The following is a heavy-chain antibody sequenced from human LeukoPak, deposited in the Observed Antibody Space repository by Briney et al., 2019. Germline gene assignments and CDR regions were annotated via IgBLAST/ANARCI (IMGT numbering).Heavy chain of an antibody. J-gene: IGHJ3*02. CDR3: ARIYPPAVGATSGDSDAFDI. CDR1: GFTFSSYS. Sequence: GGSLRLSCAASGFTFSSYSMNWVRQAPGKGLEWVSSISSSSSYIYYADSVKGRFTISRDNAKNSLYLQMNSLRAEDTAVYYCARIYPPAVGATSGDSDAFDIWGQGTMVTVSS. D-gene: IGHD1-26*01. V-gene: IGHV3-21*01. CDR2: ISSSSSYI.